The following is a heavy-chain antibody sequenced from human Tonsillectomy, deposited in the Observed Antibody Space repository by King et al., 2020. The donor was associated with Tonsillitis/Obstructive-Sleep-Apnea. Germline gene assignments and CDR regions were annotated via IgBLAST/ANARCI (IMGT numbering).Heavy chain of an antibody. Sequence: VQLVESGGGVVQPGRSLRLSCAASGFTFSSYGMHWVRQAPGKGLEWVAVISYDGSNKYYADSVKGRFTISRDNSKNTLYLQMNSLRAEDTAVYYCAKARFEDFWSGYLPSYYYSGMDVWGQGTTVTVSS. D-gene: IGHD3-3*01. CDR3: AKARFEDFWSGYLPSYYYSGMDV. J-gene: IGHJ6*02. CDR2: ISYDGSNK. V-gene: IGHV3-30*18. CDR1: GFTFSSYG.